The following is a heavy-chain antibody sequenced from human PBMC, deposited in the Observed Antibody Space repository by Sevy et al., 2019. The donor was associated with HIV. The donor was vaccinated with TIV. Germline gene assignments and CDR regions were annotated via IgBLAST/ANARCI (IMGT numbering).Heavy chain of an antibody. CDR1: GYTFTGYY. Sequence: ASVKVSCKASGYTFTGYYMHWVRQAPGQGLEWMGWINPNSGGTNYAQKFQGRVTMTRDTSISTAYMELSRLRSDDTAVYYCARDFLRYYYDYKRGTGSLNYWGQGTLVTVSS. CDR2: INPNSGGT. D-gene: IGHD3-22*01. J-gene: IGHJ4*02. CDR3: ARDFLRYYYDYKRGTGSLNY. V-gene: IGHV1-2*02.